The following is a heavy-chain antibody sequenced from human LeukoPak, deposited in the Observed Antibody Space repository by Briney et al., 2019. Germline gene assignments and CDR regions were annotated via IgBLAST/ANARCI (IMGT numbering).Heavy chain of an antibody. CDR2: INHSGST. Sequence: PSETLSLTCAVYGGSFSGYYWSWIRQPPGKGLEWIGEINHSGSTNYNPYLKSRVTISVDTSKNQFSLKLSSVTAADTAVYYCARVGPKGQPRAYYYYYYMDVWGKGTTVTVSS. J-gene: IGHJ6*03. CDR1: GGSFSGYY. D-gene: IGHD6-13*01. CDR3: ARVGPKGQPRAYYYYYYMDV. V-gene: IGHV4-34*01.